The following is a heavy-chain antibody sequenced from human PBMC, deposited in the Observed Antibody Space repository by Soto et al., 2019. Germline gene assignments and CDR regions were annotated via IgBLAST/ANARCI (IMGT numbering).Heavy chain of an antibody. CDR2: IKSKTDGGTT. J-gene: IGHJ2*01. D-gene: IGHD3-10*01. V-gene: IGHV3-15*01. Sequence: GGSLRLSCAASGFTFSNAWMSWVRQAPGKGLEWVGRIKSKTDGGTTDYAAPVKGRFTISRDDSKNTLYLQMNSLKTEDTGVYFCVRILQYFGAPRAYFDLWGRGTLVTVSS. CDR3: VRILQYFGAPRAYFDL. CDR1: GFTFSNAW.